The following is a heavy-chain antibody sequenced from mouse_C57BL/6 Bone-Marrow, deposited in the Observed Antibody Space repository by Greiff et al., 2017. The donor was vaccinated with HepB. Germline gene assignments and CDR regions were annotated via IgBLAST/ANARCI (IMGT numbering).Heavy chain of an antibody. V-gene: IGHV5-12*01. J-gene: IGHJ3*01. D-gene: IGHD2-4*01. CDR1: GFTFSDYY. Sequence: EVMLVESGGGLVQPGGSLKLSCAASGFTFSDYYMYWVRQTPEKRLEWVAYISNGGGSTYYPDTVKGRFTISRDNAKNTRYLQMSRLKSEDTAMYYCARQEVYYDYDAWFAYWGQGTLVTVSA. CDR3: ARQEVYYDYDAWFAY. CDR2: ISNGGGST.